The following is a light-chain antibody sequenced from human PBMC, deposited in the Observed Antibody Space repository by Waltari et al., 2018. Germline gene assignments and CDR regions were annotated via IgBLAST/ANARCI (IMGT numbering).Light chain of an antibody. Sequence: EIVMTQSPATLSVSPGDTATLSCRSSQSVGSGLAWYQQKPGQAPRLLIYLTSTRATGIPARFSGSGFGTEFTLTISSLQSEDFAVYYCQQYNSWPPCVFGQGTKQEIK. CDR1: QSVGSG. V-gene: IGKV3-15*01. CDR2: LTS. J-gene: IGKJ2*01. CDR3: QQYNSWPPCV.